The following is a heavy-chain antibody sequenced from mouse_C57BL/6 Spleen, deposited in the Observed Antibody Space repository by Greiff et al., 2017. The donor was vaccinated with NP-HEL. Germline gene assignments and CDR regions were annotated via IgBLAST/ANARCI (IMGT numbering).Heavy chain of an antibody. V-gene: IGHV2-5*01. D-gene: IGHD1-1*01. CDR2: IWRGGSA. CDR3: AKEASTVPFDC. CDR1: GFSLTSYG. Sequence: VQRVESGPGLVQPSPSLSITCTVSGFSLTSYGVHWVRQSPGQGLEWMGVIWRGGSAAYNAAIMSRLSITKDSSKSLVFCKMNSLQADDTAIYYCAKEASTVPFDCWGQGPTLTVSS. J-gene: IGHJ2*01.